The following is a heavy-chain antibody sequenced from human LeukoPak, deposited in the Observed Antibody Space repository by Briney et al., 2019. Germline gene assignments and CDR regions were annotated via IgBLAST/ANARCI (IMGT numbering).Heavy chain of an antibody. J-gene: IGHJ4*02. D-gene: IGHD6-6*01. CDR2: INHSGST. CDR1: GGSFSVYY. Sequence: SETLSLTCAVYGGSFSVYYWSWIRQPPGKGLEWIGEINHSGSTNYNPSLKSRVTISVDTSKNQFSLKLSSVTAADTAVYYCARTLWYSSSPRDYWGQGTLVTVSS. CDR3: ARTLWYSSSPRDY. V-gene: IGHV4-34*01.